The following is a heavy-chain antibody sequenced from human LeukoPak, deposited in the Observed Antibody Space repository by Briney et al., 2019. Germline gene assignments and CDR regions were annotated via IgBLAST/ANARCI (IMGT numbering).Heavy chain of an antibody. Sequence: SETLSLTCAVYGGSFSGYYWNWIRQPPGKGLKWIGEINHSGSTNYNPSLKSRVTISVDTSKNQFSLKLSSVTAADTAVYYCARGVPVLRYFDWLSPPAKNYALDYWGQGTLVTVSS. V-gene: IGHV4-34*01. CDR2: INHSGST. D-gene: IGHD3-9*01. J-gene: IGHJ4*02. CDR3: ARGVPVLRYFDWLSPPAKNYALDY. CDR1: GGSFSGYY.